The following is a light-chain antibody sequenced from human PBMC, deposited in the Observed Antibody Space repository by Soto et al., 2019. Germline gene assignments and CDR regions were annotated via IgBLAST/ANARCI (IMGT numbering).Light chain of an antibody. Sequence: QSALTQPRSVSGSPGQSVTIPCTGTSSDVGGYNYVSWYQRHAGKGPKLIIYDVSHRPSGVSHRFSGSKSGNTASLTISGLQAEDEADYYCGSYTTSSNYVFGTGTKVTVL. CDR1: SSDVGGYNY. J-gene: IGLJ1*01. CDR2: DVS. V-gene: IGLV2-11*01. CDR3: GSYTTSSNYV.